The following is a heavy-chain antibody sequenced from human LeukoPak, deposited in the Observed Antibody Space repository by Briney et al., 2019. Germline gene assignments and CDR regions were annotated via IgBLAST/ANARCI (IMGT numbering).Heavy chain of an antibody. J-gene: IGHJ4*02. CDR2: VHRGGNT. Sequence: HPGGSLRLSCTASGFSVSSNYMSWVRQAPGKGLEWVSVVHRGGNTYYADSVKGRFTISRDNAKNMLYLQMNRLRAEDTAVYYCARSRYSDYEVLDLDYWGQGTLVTVSS. V-gene: IGHV3-53*01. CDR3: ARSRYSDYEVLDLDY. D-gene: IGHD5-12*01. CDR1: GFSVSSNY.